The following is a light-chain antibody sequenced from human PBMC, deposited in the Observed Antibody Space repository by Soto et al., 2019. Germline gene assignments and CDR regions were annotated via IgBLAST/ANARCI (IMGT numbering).Light chain of an antibody. Sequence: DIQLPQSPASVSASVGDRVTITCRASQGIASWLAWYQQKPGKAPNLLIYSASSLQSGVPSRFSGDGSETEFTLTISSLQPEDFATYYCQQADSFPLTFGGGTKVEL. CDR3: QQADSFPLT. CDR1: QGIASW. CDR2: SAS. V-gene: IGKV1-12*01. J-gene: IGKJ4*01.